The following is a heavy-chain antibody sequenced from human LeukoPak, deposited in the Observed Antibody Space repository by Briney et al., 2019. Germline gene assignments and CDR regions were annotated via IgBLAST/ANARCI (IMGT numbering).Heavy chain of an antibody. CDR1: RFTFSTYA. D-gene: IGHD4-17*01. Sequence: GGSLRLSCAASRFTFSTYAMSWVRQAPGKGLGWVSTIISGGTTYYADSVMGRFTISRDNSKNTLYLQINSLRAEDTAVYYCAKDLATVTPTFDYWGQGTLVTVSS. CDR3: AKDLATVTPTFDY. J-gene: IGHJ4*02. V-gene: IGHV3-23*01. CDR2: IISGGTT.